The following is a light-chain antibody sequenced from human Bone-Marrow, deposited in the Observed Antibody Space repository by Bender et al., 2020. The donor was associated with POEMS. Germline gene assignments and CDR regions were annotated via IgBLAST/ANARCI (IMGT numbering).Light chain of an antibody. CDR1: VLPKQY. V-gene: IGLV3-25*03. J-gene: IGLJ3*02. CDR3: QSIDSSGTWV. Sequence: SSELTQPPSVSVSSGQTARPTCSGDVLPKQYTHWYQQKPGQAPVVVIYKDTERPSGIPERFSGSSSGTTVSLTISGVQAEDEADYYCQSIDSSGTWVFGGGAKLTVI. CDR2: KDT.